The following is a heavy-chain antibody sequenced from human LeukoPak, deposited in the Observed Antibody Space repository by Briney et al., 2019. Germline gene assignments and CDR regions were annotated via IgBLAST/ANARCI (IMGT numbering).Heavy chain of an antibody. J-gene: IGHJ4*02. D-gene: IGHD1-26*01. CDR2: IYSDGTT. CDR1: GFNVRSTY. CDR3: ASSEWEFDY. V-gene: IGHV3-53*01. Sequence: GGSLRLSCAASGFNVRSTYMSWVRQAPGKGLEWVSVIYSDGTTSVKGRFSISRDNSKNTVYLQMNSLRVEDMAVYYCASSEWEFDYWGQGTLVSVSS.